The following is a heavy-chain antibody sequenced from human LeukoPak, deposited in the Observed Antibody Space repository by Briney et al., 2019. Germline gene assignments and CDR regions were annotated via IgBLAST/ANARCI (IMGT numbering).Heavy chain of an antibody. J-gene: IGHJ4*02. Sequence: GGSLRLSCAASGFTFSSYAMSWVRQAPGKGLEWVSAISGSGGSTYYADSVKGRFTISRDNSKNTLYLQMNSLTAEDTAVYYCARERGSSTWLFDYWGQGTLVTVSS. V-gene: IGHV3-23*01. D-gene: IGHD6-13*01. CDR2: ISGSGGST. CDR3: ARERGSSTWLFDY. CDR1: GFTFSSYA.